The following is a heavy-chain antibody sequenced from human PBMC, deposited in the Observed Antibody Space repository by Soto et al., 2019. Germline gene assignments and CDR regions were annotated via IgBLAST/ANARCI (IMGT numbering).Heavy chain of an antibody. CDR1: GGSFSGYY. CDR2: INHSGST. V-gene: IGHV4-34*01. CDR3: ARVHRLLWFGEFPLDY. J-gene: IGHJ4*02. Sequence: QVQLQQWGAGLLKPSETLSLTCAVYGGSFSGYYWSWIRQPPGKGLEWIGEINHSGSTNYNPSLNSQVTISXXTXKSXFSLKLSSVTAADTAAYYCARVHRLLWFGEFPLDYWGQGTLVTVSS. D-gene: IGHD3-10*01.